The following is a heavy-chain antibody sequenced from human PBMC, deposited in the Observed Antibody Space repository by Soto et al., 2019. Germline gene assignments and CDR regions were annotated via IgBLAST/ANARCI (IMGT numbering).Heavy chain of an antibody. V-gene: IGHV3-66*01. J-gene: IGHJ4*02. D-gene: IGHD6-19*01. CDR1: GFTVSSYY. Sequence: GGSLRLSCAASGFTVSSYYMSWFRQAPGKGLEWVSVIGSGDGTYYADSVRGRFTISSDSSKNTVYLQMNSLRAEDTAVYYCARGLLSPTGTGWYYFDYWGQGMLVTVSS. CDR3: ARGLLSPTGTGWYYFDY. CDR2: IGSGDGT.